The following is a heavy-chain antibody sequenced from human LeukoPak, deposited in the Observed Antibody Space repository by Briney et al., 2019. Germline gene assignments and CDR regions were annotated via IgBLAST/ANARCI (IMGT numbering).Heavy chain of an antibody. CDR1: GFTFSSYG. J-gene: IGHJ4*02. CDR3: AREGGTVTTKYYFDY. V-gene: IGHV3-33*01. CDR2: LWYDGSNK. Sequence: PGGSLTLSCAASGFTFSSYGMHWVRQAPGKGLEWVAVLWYDGSNKYYADSVKGRFTISRDNSKNTLFLQMNSLRAEDTAVYYCAREGGTVTTKYYFDYWGQGTLVTVSS. D-gene: IGHD4-17*01.